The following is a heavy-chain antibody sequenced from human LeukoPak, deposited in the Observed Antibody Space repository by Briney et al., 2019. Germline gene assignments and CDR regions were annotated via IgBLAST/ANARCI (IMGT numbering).Heavy chain of an antibody. CDR2: ISSSSSYI. CDR1: GFTVSSNY. J-gene: IGHJ4*02. Sequence: GGSLRLSCAASGFTVSSNYMSWVRQAPGKGLEWVSSISSSSSYIYYADSVKGRFTISRDNAKNSLYLQMNSLRAEDTAVYYCASISGFDYWGQGTLVTVSS. V-gene: IGHV3-21*01. D-gene: IGHD1-26*01. CDR3: ASISGFDY.